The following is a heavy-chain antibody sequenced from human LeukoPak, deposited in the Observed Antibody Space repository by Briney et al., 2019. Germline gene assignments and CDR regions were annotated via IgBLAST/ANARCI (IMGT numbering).Heavy chain of an antibody. V-gene: IGHV3-74*01. CDR1: GFSFTSYW. D-gene: IGHD3-10*01. Sequence: GGSLRLSCGTSGFSFTSYWMHWVRQVPGKGLVWVSRINNDGSSTIYADSVKGRFTISRDNAKNTLHLQMNSLRSEDTAVYYCATARGGYYYGSGSYGYWGQGTLVTVSS. CDR3: ATARGGYYYGSGSYGY. CDR2: INNDGSST. J-gene: IGHJ4*02.